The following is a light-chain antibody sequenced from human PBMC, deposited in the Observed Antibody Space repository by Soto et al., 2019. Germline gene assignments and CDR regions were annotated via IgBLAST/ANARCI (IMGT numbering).Light chain of an antibody. CDR1: SSDVGGYNY. J-gene: IGLJ3*02. CDR3: CSYTSDSGRV. V-gene: IGLV2-14*01. CDR2: EVS. Sequence: QSALTQPASVSGSPGQSITISCTGTSSDVGGYNYVSWYQQHPGKAPKVIISEVSNRPSGVSSRFSGSKSGNTASLTISGLQAEDEADYYCCSYTSDSGRVFGGGTKVTVL.